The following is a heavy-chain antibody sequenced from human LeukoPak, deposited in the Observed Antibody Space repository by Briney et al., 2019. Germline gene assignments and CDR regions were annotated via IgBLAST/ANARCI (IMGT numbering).Heavy chain of an antibody. CDR1: GFTFSNAW. D-gene: IGHD3-10*01. CDR3: TTDGDGSGSHYIPPFFDY. Sequence: PGGSLRLSCAASGFTFSNAWMSWVRQAPGKGLEWVGRIKSKTDGGTTDYAAPVKGRFTISRDDSKNTLYLQMNSLKSEDTAVYYCTTDGDGSGSHYIPPFFDYGGQGTLVTVSS. CDR2: IKSKTDGGTT. J-gene: IGHJ4*02. V-gene: IGHV3-15*01.